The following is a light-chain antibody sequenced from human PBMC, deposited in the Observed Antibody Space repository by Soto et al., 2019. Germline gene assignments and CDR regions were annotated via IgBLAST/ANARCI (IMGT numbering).Light chain of an antibody. V-gene: IGKV3-11*01. CDR1: QSVGGH. CDR3: HQRDNWPPT. CDR2: DVF. Sequence: EIVLTQSPATLSLSPGERATLSCRASQSVGGHLAWYQQKPGQAPRLLIYDVFNRATGIPPRFSGSGSGTDFTLSISSPEPEDFAAYFCHQRDNWPPTFGGGTKVEIK. J-gene: IGKJ4*01.